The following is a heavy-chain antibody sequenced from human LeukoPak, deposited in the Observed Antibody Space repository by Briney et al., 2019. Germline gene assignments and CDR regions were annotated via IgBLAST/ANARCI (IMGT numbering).Heavy chain of an antibody. CDR3: AKDRGHCINGVCHNYYYMDV. J-gene: IGHJ6*03. CDR2: ISGSGGRT. Sequence: GGSLRLSCAASGFTFSSYAMGWVRQAPGKGLEWVSTISGSGGRTDYADSVKGRFTISRDNSKNTMYLQLNSLRAEDTAVYYCAKDRGHCINGVCHNYYYMDVWGKGTTVTVSS. V-gene: IGHV3-23*01. D-gene: IGHD2-8*01. CDR1: GFTFSSYA.